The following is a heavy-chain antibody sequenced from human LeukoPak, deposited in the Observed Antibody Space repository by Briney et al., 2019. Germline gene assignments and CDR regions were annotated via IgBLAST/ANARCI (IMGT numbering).Heavy chain of an antibody. J-gene: IGHJ4*02. CDR2: IRSKTNNYAT. V-gene: IGHV3-73*01. CDR3: TTQYITVSGGY. Sequence: GGSLRLSCAASGFTFSVSAIHWVRQASGKGLEWVGRIRSKTNNYATAYAASVKGRFTISRDDSKNTAYLQIDSLKTEDTAVYYCTTQYITVSGGYWGQGTLVTVSS. D-gene: IGHD4-17*01. CDR1: GFTFSVSA.